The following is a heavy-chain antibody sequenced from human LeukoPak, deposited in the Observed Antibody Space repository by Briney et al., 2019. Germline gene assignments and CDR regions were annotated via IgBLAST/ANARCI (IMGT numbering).Heavy chain of an antibody. CDR3: ARASDYVWGSYLDY. J-gene: IGHJ4*02. Sequence: ASVKVSCKASGYTFTSYGISWVRQAPGQGLEWMGWISAYNGNTNYAQKLQGRVAVTTDTSTSTAYMELRSLRSDDTAVYYCARASDYVWGSYLDYWGQGTLVTVSS. D-gene: IGHD3-16*02. CDR1: GYTFTSYG. CDR2: ISAYNGNT. V-gene: IGHV1-18*01.